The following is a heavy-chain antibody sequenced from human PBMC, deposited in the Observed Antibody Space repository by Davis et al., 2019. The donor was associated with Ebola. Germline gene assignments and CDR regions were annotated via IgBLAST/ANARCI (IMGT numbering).Heavy chain of an antibody. V-gene: IGHV3-74*01. CDR3: ARGRDIVVVIAFYYFDY. D-gene: IGHD2-21*01. CDR1: GFTFSSYW. Sequence: GESLKISCAASGFTFSSYWMHWVRQAPGKGLVWVSRINSDGSSTSYADSVKGRFTISRDTAKNSLYLQMNSLRAEDTAVYYCARGRDIVVVIAFYYFDYWGQGTLVTVSS. CDR2: INSDGSST. J-gene: IGHJ4*02.